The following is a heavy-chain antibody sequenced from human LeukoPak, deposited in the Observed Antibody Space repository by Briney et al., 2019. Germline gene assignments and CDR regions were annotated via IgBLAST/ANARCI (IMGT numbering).Heavy chain of an antibody. V-gene: IGHV3-21*01. CDR3: ARADLYCSSSGCARRAFDI. Sequence: PGGSLRLSCAPSGFTFSSYSMNWVRQAPGKGLEWVSSISRSSSYIYYADSVKGRFTISRDNAKNSLYLQMNSLRAEDTAVYYCARADLYCSSSGCARRAFDIWGQGTMVTVSS. D-gene: IGHD3-22*01. J-gene: IGHJ3*02. CDR2: ISRSSSYI. CDR1: GFTFSSYS.